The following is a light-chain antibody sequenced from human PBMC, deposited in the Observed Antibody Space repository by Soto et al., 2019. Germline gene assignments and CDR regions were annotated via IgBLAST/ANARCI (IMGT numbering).Light chain of an antibody. CDR2: GAS. J-gene: IGKJ1*01. CDR3: QQYNDWPPWT. V-gene: IGKV3-15*01. Sequence: EIRMKHSPATLSVTTGESATLSCRPSQSVNSNLAWYQQKPGQAPRLLIYGASTRATGIPARFSGSGSGTDFTLTISSLQSEDFAVYYCQQYNDWPPWTFGQGTKVDI. CDR1: QSVNSN.